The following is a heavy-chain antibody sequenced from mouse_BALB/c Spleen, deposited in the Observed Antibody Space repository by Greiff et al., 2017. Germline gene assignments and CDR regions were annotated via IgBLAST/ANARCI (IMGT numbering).Heavy chain of an antibody. J-gene: IGHJ3*01. D-gene: IGHD3-1*01. V-gene: IGHV1-77*01. CDR3: ARGLGAY. Sequence: VQLQQSGPELVKPGASVKMSCKASGYTFTDYVISWVKQITGQGLEWIGEIYPGSGSTYYNEKFKRKATLTADKSSNTAYMQLSSLTSEDSAVYFCARGLGAYWGQGTLVTVSA. CDR1: GYTFTDYV. CDR2: IYPGSGST.